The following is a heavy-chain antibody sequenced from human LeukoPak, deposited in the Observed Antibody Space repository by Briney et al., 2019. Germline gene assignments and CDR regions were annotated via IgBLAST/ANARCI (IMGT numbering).Heavy chain of an antibody. J-gene: IGHJ4*02. CDR2: INSDGSST. CDR1: GFTFSSYW. V-gene: IGHV3-74*01. D-gene: IGHD2-15*01. Sequence: PGGSLRLSCAASGFTFSSYWMHWVRQAPGKGLEWVSRINSDGSSTSYADSVKGRFTISRDNAKNTLYLQMNSLRAEDTAVYYCANRGGGFDYWGQGTLVTAPS. CDR3: ANRGGGFDY.